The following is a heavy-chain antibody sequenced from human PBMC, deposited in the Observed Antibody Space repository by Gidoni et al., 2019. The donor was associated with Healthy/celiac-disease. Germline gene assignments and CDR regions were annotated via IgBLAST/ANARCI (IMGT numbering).Heavy chain of an antibody. D-gene: IGHD3-22*01. CDR2: IIPIFGTA. CDR3: ARDRYDSSGYYLSYYYYGMDV. CDR1: GGTFSSYA. J-gene: IGHJ6*02. V-gene: IGHV1-69*01. Sequence: QVQLVQSGAEVKKPGSSVKVSCKASGGTFSSYAISWVRQAPGQGLEWMGGIIPIFGTANYAQKFQGRVTITADESTSTAYMELSSLRSEDTAVYYCARDRYDSSGYYLSYYYYGMDVWGQGTTVTVSS.